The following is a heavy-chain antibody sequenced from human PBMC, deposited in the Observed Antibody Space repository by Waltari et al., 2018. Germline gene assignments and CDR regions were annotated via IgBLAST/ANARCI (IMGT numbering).Heavy chain of an antibody. CDR3: ARQKVGYGDYAYAFDI. V-gene: IGHV4-38-2*01. Sequence: QVQLQESGPGLVKPSETLSLTCAVSGYSISSGYYWGWIRQPPGKGLEWIGSIYHSGSTYYNPSLKGRVTISVDTSKNQFSLKLSSVTAADTAVYYCARQKVGYGDYAYAFDIWGQGTMVTVSS. D-gene: IGHD4-17*01. CDR2: IYHSGST. CDR1: GYSISSGYY. J-gene: IGHJ3*02.